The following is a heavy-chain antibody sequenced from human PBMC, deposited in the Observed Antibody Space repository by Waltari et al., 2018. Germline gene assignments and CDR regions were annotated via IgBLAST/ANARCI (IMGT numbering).Heavy chain of an antibody. Sequence: EVQLVESGGGLIQPGGSLRLSCAASGFTVSSNYMSWVRQAPGKGLEWVSVINSGGDTHYADSVKGRFNISRDNSKNTVYLQMNTLRAEDTALYYCARDVTGYYYFDLWGRGTLVTVSS. CDR3: ARDVTGYYYFDL. CDR1: GFTVSSNY. V-gene: IGHV3-53*01. CDR2: INSGGDT. J-gene: IGHJ2*01.